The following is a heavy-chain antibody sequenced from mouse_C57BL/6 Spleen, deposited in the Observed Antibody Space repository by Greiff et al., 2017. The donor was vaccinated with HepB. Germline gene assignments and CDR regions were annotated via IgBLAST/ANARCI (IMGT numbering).Heavy chain of an antibody. Sequence: DVQLVESGGGLVKPGGSLKLSCAASGFTFSDYGMHWVRQAPEKGLEWVAYISSGSSTIYYADTVKGRFTISRDNAKNTLFLQMTSLRSEDTAMYYCARRDDYGAMDYWGQGTSVTVSS. CDR2: ISSGSSTI. CDR3: ARRDDYGAMDY. J-gene: IGHJ4*01. V-gene: IGHV5-17*01. CDR1: GFTFSDYG. D-gene: IGHD2-4*01.